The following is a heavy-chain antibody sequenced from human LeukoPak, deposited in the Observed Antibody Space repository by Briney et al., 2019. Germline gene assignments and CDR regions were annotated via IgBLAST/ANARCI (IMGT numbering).Heavy chain of an antibody. CDR2: IGTAGDT. V-gene: IGHV3-13*01. J-gene: IGHJ5*02. D-gene: IGHD6-13*01. Sequence: GGSLRLSCAASGFTFSSYDMHWVRQATGKGLEWVSAIGTAGDTYYPGSVKGRFTISRENAKNSLYLQMNSLRAGDTALYYCARGRREGPHSSSWYLEHRALKQPPNWFDPWGQGTLVTVSS. CDR3: ARGRREGPHSSSWYLEHRALKQPPNWFDP. CDR1: GFTFSSYD.